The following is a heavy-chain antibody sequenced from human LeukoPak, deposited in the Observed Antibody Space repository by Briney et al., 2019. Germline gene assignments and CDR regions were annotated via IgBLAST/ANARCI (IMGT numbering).Heavy chain of an antibody. D-gene: IGHD2-2*01. J-gene: IGHJ4*02. Sequence: GGSLRLSCAASGFTFSSYAMSWVRQAPGKGLEWVSAISGSGGSTYYADSVKGRFTISRDNSKNTLCLQMNSLRAEDTAVYYCAKDWGYCSSTSCPHTLKFDYWGQGTLVTVSS. V-gene: IGHV3-23*01. CDR3: AKDWGYCSSTSCPHTLKFDY. CDR1: GFTFSSYA. CDR2: ISGSGGST.